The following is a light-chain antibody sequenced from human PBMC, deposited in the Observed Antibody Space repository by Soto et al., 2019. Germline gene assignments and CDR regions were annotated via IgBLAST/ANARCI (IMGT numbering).Light chain of an antibody. CDR1: QGISSY. Sequence: IQLTQSPSSLSASVGDRVTITCRASQGISSYLAWYQQKPGKAPKLLIYAASTLQSGVPSRFSGSGSGTDFTLTISCLQPEDFATYYCQQLNSYSYTFGQGTKLEIK. CDR3: QQLNSYSYT. V-gene: IGKV1-9*01. J-gene: IGKJ2*01. CDR2: AAS.